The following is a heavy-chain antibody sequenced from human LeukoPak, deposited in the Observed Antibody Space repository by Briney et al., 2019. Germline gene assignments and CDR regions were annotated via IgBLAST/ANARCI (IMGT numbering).Heavy chain of an antibody. CDR1: GGSISSGDYY. CDR3: ARGSVDPSWFDP. D-gene: IGHD5-24*01. Sequence: SETLSLTCTVSGGSISSGDYYWSWIRQPPGKGLEWIGYIYYSGSTYYNPSLKSRVTITVDTSKNQFSLKLSSVTAADTAVYYCARGSVDPSWFDPWGQGTLVTVSS. J-gene: IGHJ5*02. CDR2: IYYSGST. V-gene: IGHV4-30-4*01.